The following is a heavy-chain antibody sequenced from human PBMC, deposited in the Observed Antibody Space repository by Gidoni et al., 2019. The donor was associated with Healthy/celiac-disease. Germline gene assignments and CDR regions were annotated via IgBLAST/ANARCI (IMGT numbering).Heavy chain of an antibody. V-gene: IGHV3-7*01. CDR1: GFTFSSYW. J-gene: IGHJ4*02. CDR2: IKQDGSEK. CDR3: ARAITGIYCSGGSCPDY. Sequence: EVQLVESGGGLVQPGGSLSLSCSASGFTFSSYWMSWVRQAPGKGLEWVANIKQDGSEKYYVDSVKGRFTISRDNAKNSLYLQMNSLRDEDTAVYYCARAITGIYCSGGSCPDYWGQGTLVTVSS. D-gene: IGHD2-15*01.